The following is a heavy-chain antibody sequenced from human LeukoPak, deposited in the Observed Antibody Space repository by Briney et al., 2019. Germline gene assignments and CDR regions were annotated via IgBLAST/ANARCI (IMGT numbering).Heavy chain of an antibody. CDR3: AKIGYCRTTTCSGAFDY. Sequence: SDTLSLTCAVSGYSISSSTWWGWIRQPPGKGLEWIGYIYYSGSIYYNPSLKSRVTMSVDTSQNRFSLKLRSVTAVDTAVYYCAKIGYCRTTTCSGAFDYWGQGTLVTVSS. CDR2: IYYSGSI. V-gene: IGHV4-28*05. J-gene: IGHJ4*02. CDR1: GYSISSSTW. D-gene: IGHD2-2*03.